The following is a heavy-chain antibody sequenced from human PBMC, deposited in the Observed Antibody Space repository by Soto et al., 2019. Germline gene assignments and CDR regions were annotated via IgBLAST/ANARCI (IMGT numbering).Heavy chain of an antibody. D-gene: IGHD2-2*01. CDR2: ISGSGGST. Sequence: GGSLRLSCAASGFTFSSYAMSWVRQAPGKGLEWVSAISGSGGSTYYTDSVKGRFTISRDNSKNTLYLQMNSLRAEDTAVYYCAKEAGVSAALNAEFDPWCKGTLVTVSS. CDR1: GFTFSSYA. V-gene: IGHV3-23*01. CDR3: AKEAGVSAALNAEFDP. J-gene: IGHJ5*02.